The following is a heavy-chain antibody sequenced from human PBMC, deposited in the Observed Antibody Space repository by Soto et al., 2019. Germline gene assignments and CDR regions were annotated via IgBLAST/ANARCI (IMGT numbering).Heavy chain of an antibody. CDR1: GGSFSGHY. J-gene: IGHJ5*02. Sequence: SETLSLTCAVYGGSFSGHYWSWIRQPPGKGLEWIGEINHSGSTKYNPSLKSRVTISVDRSKNQFTLKLSSVTAADTAVYYCARNLGVVPAAKWFDPWGQGTLVTVSS. V-gene: IGHV4-34*01. CDR3: ARNLGVVPAAKWFDP. CDR2: INHSGST. D-gene: IGHD2-2*01.